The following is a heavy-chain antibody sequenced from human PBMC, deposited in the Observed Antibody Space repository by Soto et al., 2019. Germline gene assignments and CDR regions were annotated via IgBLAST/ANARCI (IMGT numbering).Heavy chain of an antibody. CDR1: GFTFGDYT. CDR3: TRDSQWLVQAYGVDV. V-gene: IGHV3-49*04. J-gene: IGHJ6*02. Sequence: EVQLVEAGGGLVQPGRSRRLSCTASGFTFGDYTMSWVRQAPGKGLEWVGFIRSKAYGGTRRYAASVEGRFTISRDDSKSIVYLQMNSLKTEDSGVYYCTRDSQWLVQAYGVDVWGQGTTVTVSS. CDR2: IRSKAYGGTR. D-gene: IGHD6-19*01.